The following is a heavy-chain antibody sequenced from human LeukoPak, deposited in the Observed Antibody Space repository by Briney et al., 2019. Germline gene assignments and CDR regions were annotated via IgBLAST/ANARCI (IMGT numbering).Heavy chain of an antibody. V-gene: IGHV4-4*02. CDR3: ASQGGAARRGEY. CDR1: GGSISSSNW. CDR2: IYHSGST. Sequence: SETLSLTCAVSGGSISSSNWWSWVRQPPGKGLEWIGEIYHSGSTNYNPSLKSRVTISVDTSKKQFSLKRSSVTAADPAVYYCASQGGAARRGEYWGQGILVTVSS. J-gene: IGHJ4*02. D-gene: IGHD6-6*01.